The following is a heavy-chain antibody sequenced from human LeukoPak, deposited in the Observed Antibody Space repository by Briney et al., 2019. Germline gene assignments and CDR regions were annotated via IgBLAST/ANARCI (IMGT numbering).Heavy chain of an antibody. CDR2: ISPSDGTT. D-gene: IGHD6-6*01. Sequence: ASVKVSCKASGYTFTAYYMHWVRQAPGQGLEWMGIISPSDGTTNYAQKFQGRITMTRDTSTSTVYMELSSLRSEDTAVYYCARVRIAARGYYYYYMDVWGKGTTVTVSS. J-gene: IGHJ6*03. CDR1: GYTFTAYY. V-gene: IGHV1-46*01. CDR3: ARVRIAARGYYYYYMDV.